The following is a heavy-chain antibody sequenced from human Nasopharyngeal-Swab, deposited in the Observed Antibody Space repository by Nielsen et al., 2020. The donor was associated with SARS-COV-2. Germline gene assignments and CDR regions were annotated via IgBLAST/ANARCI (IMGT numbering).Heavy chain of an antibody. CDR2: VNAAKGNT. V-gene: IGHV1-3*01. CDR3: ARDRSVGYCSGGSCYSGFDQ. Sequence: ASVKVSCKAYGYTFTSYVMHWVRQAPGQSLEWMGWVNAAKGNTKYSQKFRDRVTIVRETSAKIAYMELSSLRSEDTAVYYCARDRSVGYCSGGSCYSGFDQWGQGTLVTVSS. D-gene: IGHD2-15*01. CDR1: GYTFTSYV. J-gene: IGHJ5*02.